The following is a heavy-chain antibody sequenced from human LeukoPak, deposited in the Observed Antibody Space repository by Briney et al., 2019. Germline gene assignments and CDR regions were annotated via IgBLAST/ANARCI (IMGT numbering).Heavy chain of an antibody. CDR1: GGSISSYS. CDR2: IYYSGST. CDR3: ARGGGVTYYDSTGYLWYFDY. V-gene: IGHV4-59*13. D-gene: IGHD3-22*01. J-gene: IGHJ4*02. Sequence: SETLSLTCTVSGGSISSYSWSWIRQPPGKGLEWIGCIYYSGSTNYNPSLKSRLTISVDTSKNQFSLNLSSVTAADTAVYYCARGGGVTYYDSTGYLWYFDYWGQGTLVTVSS.